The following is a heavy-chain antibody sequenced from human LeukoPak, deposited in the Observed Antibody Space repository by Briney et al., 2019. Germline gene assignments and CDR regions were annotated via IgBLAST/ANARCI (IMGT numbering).Heavy chain of an antibody. CDR2: ISYSGNT. CDR3: ARHCCSAPSKRVFDI. V-gene: IGHV4-39*01. Sequence: ETLSLTCTVSGGSIISGDYYWSWIRQPPGKGLEWIGTISYSGNTDYNPSLRSRVTISVDTSNNQFSLRLGSVTAADTAIYHCARHCCSAPSKRVFDIWGQGTMVTVSS. D-gene: IGHD2-15*01. J-gene: IGHJ3*02. CDR1: GGSIISGDYY.